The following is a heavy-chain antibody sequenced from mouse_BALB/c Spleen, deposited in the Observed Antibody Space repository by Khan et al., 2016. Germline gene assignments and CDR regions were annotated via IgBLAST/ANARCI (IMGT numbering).Heavy chain of an antibody. D-gene: IGHD2-1*01. CDR2: IDPANGNT. V-gene: IGHV14-3*02. CDR1: GFNIKDTY. Sequence: VQLQQSGADLVKPGASVKLSCTASGFNIKDTYIHWVKQRPEQALEWIGRIDPANGNTEYDPKFQGKATITADISSNTAYLQLSSLTSEDTVVYYCARIYYGGAYWGQGTLVTVSA. CDR3: ARIYYGGAY. J-gene: IGHJ3*01.